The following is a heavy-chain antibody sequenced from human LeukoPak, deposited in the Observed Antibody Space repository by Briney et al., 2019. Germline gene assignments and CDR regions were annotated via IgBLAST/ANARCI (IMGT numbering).Heavy chain of an antibody. CDR3: AKDAGPGAYYYYGMDV. V-gene: IGHV3-9*01. CDR2: ISWNSGSI. CDR1: GFTFDDYA. J-gene: IGHJ6*02. Sequence: GGSLRLSCAASGFTFDDYAMHWVRQAPGKGLEWVSGISWNSGSIGYADSVKGRFTISRDNAKNSLYLQMNSLRAEDTALYYCAKDAGPGAYYYYGMDVWGQGTTVTVSS. D-gene: IGHD1-14*01.